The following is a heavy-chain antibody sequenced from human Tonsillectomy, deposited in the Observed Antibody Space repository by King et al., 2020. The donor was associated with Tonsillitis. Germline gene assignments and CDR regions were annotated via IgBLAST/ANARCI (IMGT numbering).Heavy chain of an antibody. Sequence: VQLVESGGGLVQPGGSLRLSCAASGFTFSNYRMTWVRQAPGKGLEWVANIKEDGSEKYYVDSVKGRFTISRDNAKTSLYLQMNSLRAEDTAVYYCASEGAPDVLRYFVWLLPMDYWGQGTLVTVSS. CDR1: GFTFSNYR. V-gene: IGHV3-7*01. CDR2: IKEDGSEK. CDR3: ASEGAPDVLRYFVWLLPMDY. D-gene: IGHD3-9*01. J-gene: IGHJ4*02.